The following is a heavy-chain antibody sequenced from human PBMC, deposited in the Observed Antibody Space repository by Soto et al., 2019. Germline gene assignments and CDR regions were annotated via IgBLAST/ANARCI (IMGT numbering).Heavy chain of an antibody. V-gene: IGHV4-59*12. Sequence: PSETLSLTCTVSGGSISSYYWSWIRQPPGKGLEWIGYIYYSGSTFYNPSLKSRVTISVDTSKNQFSLKLSSVPAADTAVYYCARERPDGARLDPWGQGTLVT. CDR2: IYYSGST. D-gene: IGHD6-6*01. CDR3: ARERPDGARLDP. J-gene: IGHJ5*02. CDR1: GGSISSYY.